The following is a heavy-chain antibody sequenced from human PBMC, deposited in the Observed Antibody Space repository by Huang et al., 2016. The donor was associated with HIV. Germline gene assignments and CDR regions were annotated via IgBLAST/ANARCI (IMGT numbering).Heavy chain of an antibody. CDR1: SGSFSGNY. V-gene: IGHV4-34*01. CDR2: INHSGSP. J-gene: IGHJ5*02. D-gene: IGHD6-19*01. CDR3: ARDGRGPRVTVTGTSWFDP. Sequence: QVQLQQWGAGLLKSSETLSLTCAVYSGSFSGNYWTWIRQPPGKGLEWIGEINHSGSPNDNPSPKSRVTISVDPSKKQFSLKLNSVTAADTAVYYCARDGRGPRVTVTGTSWFDPWGQGTLVTVSS.